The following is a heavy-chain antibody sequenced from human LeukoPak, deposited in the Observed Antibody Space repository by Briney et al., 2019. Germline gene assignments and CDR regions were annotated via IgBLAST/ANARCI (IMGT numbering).Heavy chain of an antibody. CDR1: GYSFIYYW. V-gene: IGHV5-51*03. Sequence: GESLKLSCKVSGYSFIYYWIVWVRQMPGKGLEWMGVIYPGDSDTRYSPSFQGQVTISADKSINTAYLQWSSLRASDTGMYFCARRAKDEYADFWGQGTLLTVSS. CDR3: ARRAKDEYADF. CDR2: IYPGDSDT. J-gene: IGHJ4*02. D-gene: IGHD2-15*01.